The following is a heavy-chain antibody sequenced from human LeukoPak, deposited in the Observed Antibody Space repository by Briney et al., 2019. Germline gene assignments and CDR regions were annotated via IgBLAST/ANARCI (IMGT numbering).Heavy chain of an antibody. J-gene: IGHJ4*02. CDR3: AKEWYSGYDWIDY. CDR2: IRYDGSNK. CDR1: GFTFSIYG. V-gene: IGHV3-30*02. Sequence: QPGGSLRLSCAASGFTFSIYGMRWVRQAPGKGLEWVAFIRYDGSNKYYADSVKGRFTISRDNSKNTLYLQMNSLRAEDTAVYYCAKEWYSGYDWIDYWGQGTLVTVSS. D-gene: IGHD5-12*01.